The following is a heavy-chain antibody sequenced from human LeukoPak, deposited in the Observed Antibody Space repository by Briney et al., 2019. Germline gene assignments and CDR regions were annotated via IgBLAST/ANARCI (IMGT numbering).Heavy chain of an antibody. D-gene: IGHD4-4*01. Sequence: AGGSLRLSCAASGFTFSSYGMHWVRQAPGKGLEWVAVISYDGSNKYYADSVKGRFTISRDNSKNTLYLQMNSLRAEDTAVYYCAKDPSNPRFYYYYGMDVWGQGTTVTVSS. CDR1: GFTFSSYG. J-gene: IGHJ6*02. CDR2: ISYDGSNK. V-gene: IGHV3-30*18. CDR3: AKDPSNPRFYYYYGMDV.